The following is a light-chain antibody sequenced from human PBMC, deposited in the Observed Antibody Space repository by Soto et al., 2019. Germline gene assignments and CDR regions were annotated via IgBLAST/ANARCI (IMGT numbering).Light chain of an antibody. J-gene: IGLJ3*02. V-gene: IGLV2-11*01. Sequence: QSALTQPRSVSGSPGQSVTISCTGTSSDVGGYNSVSWYQQYPDKAPKLMIYEVSKRPSGVPDSFSGSKSGNTASLTISGLQAEDEADYYCCSYAGSYTGVFGGGTKLTVL. CDR1: SSDVGGYNS. CDR2: EVS. CDR3: CSYAGSYTGV.